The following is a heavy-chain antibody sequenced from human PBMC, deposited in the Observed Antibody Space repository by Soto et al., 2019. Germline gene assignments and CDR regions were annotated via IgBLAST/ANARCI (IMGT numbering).Heavy chain of an antibody. CDR2: ISGGGGAT. J-gene: IGHJ4*02. D-gene: IGHD1-26*01. CDR1: GFTFSRNA. Sequence: PGGSLRLSCAASGFTFSRNAMSWVRQAPGKGLEWVSGISGGGGATYYADSVKGRFTISRDNSKNTLYLQMNSLRAEDTAIYYCAKSEPYGSGSYYFDYWGQETLVTVSS. CDR3: AKSEPYGSGSYYFDY. V-gene: IGHV3-23*01.